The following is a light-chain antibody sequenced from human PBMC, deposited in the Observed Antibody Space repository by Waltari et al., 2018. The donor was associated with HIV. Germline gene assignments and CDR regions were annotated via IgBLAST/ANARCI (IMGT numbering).Light chain of an antibody. J-gene: IGLJ2*01. Sequence: QAVLTQPSSLSASPGASASLTCTLRSGINVATYRIYWYQQKPGIPPQYLLSYRSDSDKQRGTGVPIRFSGAKDASAKAGSLLISGLPSDEDADYYCMSWHSSAWVVGGGTRLTVL. V-gene: IGLV5-45*02. CDR2: YRSDSDK. CDR3: MSWHSSAWV. CDR1: SGINVATYR.